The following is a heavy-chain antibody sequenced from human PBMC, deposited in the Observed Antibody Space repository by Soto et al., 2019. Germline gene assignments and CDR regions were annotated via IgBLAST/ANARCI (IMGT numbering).Heavy chain of an antibody. Sequence: GASVKVSCKASGYTFTGYYIHWVRQAPGQGLERMGWINPNSGGTNYAQKFQGWVTMTRDTSISTAYMELSRLRSDDTAVYYCARLGNSSSWYSYYYYGMDVWGQGTTVTVSS. CDR1: GYTFTGYY. D-gene: IGHD6-13*01. V-gene: IGHV1-2*04. CDR3: ARLGNSSSWYSYYYYGMDV. CDR2: INPNSGGT. J-gene: IGHJ6*02.